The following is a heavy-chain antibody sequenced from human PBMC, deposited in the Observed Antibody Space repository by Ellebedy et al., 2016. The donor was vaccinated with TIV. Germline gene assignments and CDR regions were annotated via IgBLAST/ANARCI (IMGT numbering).Heavy chain of an antibody. CDR1: GGSISSGDYY. V-gene: IGHV4-30-4*01. Sequence: SETLSLTXTVSGGSISSGDYYWSWIRQPPGKGLEWIGYIYYSGSTYYNPSLKGRVTISVDTSKNQFSLKLSSVTAADTAVYYCARVPRKAIFGVVITYAFDIWGQGTMVTVSS. D-gene: IGHD3-3*01. CDR2: IYYSGST. CDR3: ARVPRKAIFGVVITYAFDI. J-gene: IGHJ3*02.